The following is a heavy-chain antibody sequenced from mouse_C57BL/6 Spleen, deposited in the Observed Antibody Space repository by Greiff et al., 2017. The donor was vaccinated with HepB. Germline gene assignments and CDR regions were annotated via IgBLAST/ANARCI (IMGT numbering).Heavy chain of an antibody. D-gene: IGHD1-1*01. CDR2: IDPSDSYT. Sequence: QVQLQQSGAELVKPGASVKLSCKASGYTFTSYWMQWVKQRPGQGLEWIGEIDPSDSYTNYNQKFKGKATLTVDTSSSTAYMQLSSLTSEDSAVYYCARRVLLRSYYFDYWGQGTTLTVSS. V-gene: IGHV1-50*01. J-gene: IGHJ2*01. CDR3: ARRVLLRSYYFDY. CDR1: GYTFTSYW.